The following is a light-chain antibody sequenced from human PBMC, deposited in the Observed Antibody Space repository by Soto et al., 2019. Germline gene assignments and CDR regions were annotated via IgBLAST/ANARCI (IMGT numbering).Light chain of an antibody. CDR2: EVS. J-gene: IGLJ1*01. CDR1: SSDVGGYNH. Sequence: QSVLTQPASVSGSPGQWITIPCTGTSSDVGGYNHVSWYQLHPGKAPKLIIYEVSNRPSGVSNRFSGSKSGNTASLTISGLQAEDEADYYCCPYVGATTYVFGTGTKVTVL. V-gene: IGLV2-14*01. CDR3: CPYVGATTYV.